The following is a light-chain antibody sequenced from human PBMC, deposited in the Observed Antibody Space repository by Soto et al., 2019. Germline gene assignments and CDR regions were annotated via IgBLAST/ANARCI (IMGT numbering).Light chain of an antibody. Sequence: EIVMTQSPATLSLSPGERATISCRASLSVGSTYLAWYQQKPGQAPRLLIYGASSRATGVPDRFSGSGSGPDFTLTISRLEPEDFAVYYCQQYGSSPGTFGQGTKVDIK. J-gene: IGKJ1*01. CDR2: GAS. V-gene: IGKV3-20*01. CDR1: LSVGSTY. CDR3: QQYGSSPGT.